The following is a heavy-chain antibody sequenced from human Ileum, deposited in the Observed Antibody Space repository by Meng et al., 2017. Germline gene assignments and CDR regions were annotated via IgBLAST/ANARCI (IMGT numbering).Heavy chain of an antibody. Sequence: QLQDSGPGMVMPSETLSLFCTVSGGSVSSSWSWIRQPPGKGLEWIGHIYYSGNTNYNPSLKSRVTISVDTSKNQFSLKLSSVTAADTAVYFCARDRRDSSGWFYFDYWAQGTLVTVSS. CDR3: ARDRRDSSGWFYFDY. J-gene: IGHJ4*02. CDR2: IYYSGNT. D-gene: IGHD6-19*01. V-gene: IGHV4-59*02. CDR1: GGSVSSS.